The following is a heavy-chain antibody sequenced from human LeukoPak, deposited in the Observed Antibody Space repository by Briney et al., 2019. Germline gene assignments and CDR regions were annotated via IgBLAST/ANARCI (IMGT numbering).Heavy chain of an antibody. J-gene: IGHJ4*02. Sequence: GGSLRLSCAASGFTFSSYSMNWVRQAPGKGLEWVSYISGSSTTIYYADSVKGRFTISRDNAKNSLYLQMNSLRAEDTAVYYCASLVVVPAAIRRGDYWGQGPLVTVSS. V-gene: IGHV3-48*01. CDR2: ISGSSTTI. CDR3: ASLVVVPAAIRRGDY. CDR1: GFTFSSYS. D-gene: IGHD2-2*02.